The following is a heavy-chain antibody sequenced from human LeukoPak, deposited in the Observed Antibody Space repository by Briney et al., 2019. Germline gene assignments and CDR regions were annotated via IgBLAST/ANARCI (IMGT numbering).Heavy chain of an antibody. CDR1: GFTFSSYA. CDR2: ISYDGSNK. CDR3: AKIKEGGSSSWYRLSGVDY. Sequence: QPGRSLRLSCAASGFTFSSYAMHWVRQAPGKGLEWVAVISYDGSNKYYADSVKGRFTISRDNSKNTLYLQMNSLRAEDTAVYYCAKIKEGGSSSWYRLSGVDYWGQGTLVTVSS. V-gene: IGHV3-30-3*02. D-gene: IGHD6-13*01. J-gene: IGHJ4*02.